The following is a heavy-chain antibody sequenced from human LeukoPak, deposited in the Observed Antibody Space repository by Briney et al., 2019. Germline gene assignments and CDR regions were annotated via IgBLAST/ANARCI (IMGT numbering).Heavy chain of an antibody. V-gene: IGHV3-23*01. CDR2: ISYSGANS. CDR3: ARAGRDIVGRPDY. J-gene: IGHJ4*02. Sequence: QAGGSLRLSCAASGFTFSGSAMSWVRQAPGEGLEWVSLISYSGANSYYTDSVRGRFTISRDNAKNTLYLQMNSLRAEDTAVYYCARAGRDIVGRPDYWGQGTLVTVSS. CDR1: GFTFSGSA. D-gene: IGHD2-15*01.